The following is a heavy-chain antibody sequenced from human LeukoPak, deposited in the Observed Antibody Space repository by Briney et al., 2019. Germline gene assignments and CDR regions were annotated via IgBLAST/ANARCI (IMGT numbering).Heavy chain of an antibody. Sequence: GASVKVSCKASGYTFTSYDINWVRQATGQGLEWMGWMTPNSGNTGYAQKFQGRVTMTRNTSISTAYMELSSLRSEDTAVYYCAREFGAIAARRMNYYYYYMDVWGKGTTVTVSS. CDR1: GYTFTSYD. D-gene: IGHD6-13*01. CDR3: AREFGAIAARRMNYYYYYMDV. V-gene: IGHV1-8*01. CDR2: MTPNSGNT. J-gene: IGHJ6*03.